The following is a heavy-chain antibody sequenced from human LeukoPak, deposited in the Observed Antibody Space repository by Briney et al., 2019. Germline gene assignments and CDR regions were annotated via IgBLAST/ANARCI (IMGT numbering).Heavy chain of an antibody. CDR1: GGSIRSSSYY. J-gene: IGHJ4*02. CDR3: ARSPDHYDILTGYSHFDY. V-gene: IGHV4-39*07. Sequence: SETLSLTCTASGGSIRSSSYYWGWIRQPPGKGLEWIGNIYYIGNTYYNLSLKSRVTISIDTSKNQFSLKLSSVTAADTAVYYCARSPDHYDILTGYSHFDYWGQGTLVTVSS. D-gene: IGHD3-9*01. CDR2: IYYIGNT.